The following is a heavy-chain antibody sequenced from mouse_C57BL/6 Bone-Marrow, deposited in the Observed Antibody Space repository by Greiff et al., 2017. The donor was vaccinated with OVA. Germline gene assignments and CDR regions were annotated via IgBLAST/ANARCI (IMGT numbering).Heavy chain of an antibody. Sequence: VQLQQSGPELVKPGASVKISCKASGYAFSSSWMNWVKQRPGKGLEWIGRIYPGDGDTNYNGKFKGKATLTADKSSSTAYMQLSSLTSEDSAVYFCARGTTHYDGSRREYFDVWGTGTTVTVSS. CDR3: ARGTTHYDGSRREYFDV. J-gene: IGHJ1*03. CDR1: GYAFSSSW. V-gene: IGHV1-82*01. D-gene: IGHD1-1*01. CDR2: IYPGDGDT.